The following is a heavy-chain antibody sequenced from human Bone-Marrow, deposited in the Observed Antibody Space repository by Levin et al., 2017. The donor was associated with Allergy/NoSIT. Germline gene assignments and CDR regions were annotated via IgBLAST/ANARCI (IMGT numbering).Heavy chain of an antibody. CDR3: ASAQARTTRLGYYYYLDV. CDR2: ITYSGTS. CDR1: GASVSSGNFY. D-gene: IGHD1-1*01. Sequence: RTSETLSLTCSVSGASVSSGNFYWTWIRQRPGKGLEWIGYITYSGTSNYNPSLRSRVTILEDTSKNQFSLSIHSVTAADAAVYYCASAQARTTRLGYYYYLDVWGKGTTVTISS. J-gene: IGHJ6*03. V-gene: IGHV4-31*03.